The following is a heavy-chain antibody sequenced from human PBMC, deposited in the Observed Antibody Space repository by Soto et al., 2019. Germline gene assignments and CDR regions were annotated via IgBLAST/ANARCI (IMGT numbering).Heavy chain of an antibody. CDR3: ASGSHRPNYYYYYGMDV. D-gene: IGHD1-26*01. V-gene: IGHV1-69*06. J-gene: IGHJ6*02. CDR1: GGTFSSYA. CDR2: IIPIFGTA. Sequence: SVKVSCKASGGTFSSYAISWVRQAPGQGLEWMGGIIPIFGTANYAQKFQGRVTITADKSTSTACMELSSLRSEDTAVYYCASGSHRPNYYYYYGMDVWGQGTTVTVSS.